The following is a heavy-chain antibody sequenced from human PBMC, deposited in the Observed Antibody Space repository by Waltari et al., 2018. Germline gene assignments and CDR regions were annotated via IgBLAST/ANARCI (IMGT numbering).Heavy chain of an antibody. CDR2: ISSSSSDK. V-gene: IGHV3-21*01. CDR3: ARAPGHKYFDY. J-gene: IGHJ4*02. Sequence: EVQLVESGGGLVKPGGSLRLSCAASGFTFSSYSMNWVRQAPGKGLEWVSSISSSSSDKYDSDSVKFRITSSRDNTKNSLYLQMNSLRAEDTAVYYCARAPGHKYFDYWGQGTLVTVSS. CDR1: GFTFSSYS.